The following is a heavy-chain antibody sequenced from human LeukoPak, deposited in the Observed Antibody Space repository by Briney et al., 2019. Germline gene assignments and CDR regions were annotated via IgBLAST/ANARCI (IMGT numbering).Heavy chain of an antibody. D-gene: IGHD3-10*01. CDR1: GYSISSGYY. CDR2: IYNSGST. V-gene: IGHV4-38-2*02. J-gene: IGHJ4*02. Sequence: PSETLSLTCTVSGYSISSGYYWGWIRQPPGKGLEWIGSIYNSGSTYYSPSLKSPVTISVDTSKNQFALKLSSVTAADTAVYYCARDLKSEYYFDYWGQGTLVTVSS. CDR3: ARDLKSEYYFDY.